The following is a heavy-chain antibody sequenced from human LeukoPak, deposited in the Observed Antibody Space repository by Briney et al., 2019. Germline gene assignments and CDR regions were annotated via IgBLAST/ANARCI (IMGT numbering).Heavy chain of an antibody. CDR3: ARVQPGXTDMDV. J-gene: IGHJ6*03. D-gene: IGHD2-2*01. V-gene: IGHV3-7*04. CDR2: IKQDGSEK. CDR1: GITFSDYS. Sequence: GGSLRLSCAASGITFSDYSMNWVRQAPGKGLEWVANIKQDGSEKYYVDSVKGRFTISRDNAKNSLYLQMNSLRAEDTAVYYCARVQPGXTDMDVXXKGTTVTVXS.